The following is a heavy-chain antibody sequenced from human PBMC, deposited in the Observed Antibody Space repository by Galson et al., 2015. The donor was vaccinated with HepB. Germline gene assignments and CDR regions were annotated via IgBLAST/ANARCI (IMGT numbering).Heavy chain of an antibody. Sequence: LRLSCAASGFTFSSYSMNWVRQAPGKGLEWVSYISSSSGSIYYADSVKGRFTISRDNAKNSLYLQMNSLRAEDTAVYYCTRTGSFDYWGQGTLVTVSS. CDR1: GFTFSSYS. D-gene: IGHD3-9*01. V-gene: IGHV3-48*04. CDR3: TRTGSFDY. CDR2: ISSSSGSI. J-gene: IGHJ4*02.